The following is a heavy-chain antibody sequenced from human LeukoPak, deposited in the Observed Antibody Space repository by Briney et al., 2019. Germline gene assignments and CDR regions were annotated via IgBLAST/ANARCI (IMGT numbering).Heavy chain of an antibody. V-gene: IGHV3-23*01. CDR3: AKGLLWFREFDY. CDR1: GFTFSSYA. CDR2: ISGSGGST. J-gene: IGHJ4*02. D-gene: IGHD3-10*01. Sequence: GGSLRLSCAASGFTFSSYAMSWVRQAPGKGLEWVSAISGSGGSTYYADSVKGRFTISRDNSKNTLYLQMNSLRAEETAVYYCAKGLLWFREFDYWGQGTLVTVSS.